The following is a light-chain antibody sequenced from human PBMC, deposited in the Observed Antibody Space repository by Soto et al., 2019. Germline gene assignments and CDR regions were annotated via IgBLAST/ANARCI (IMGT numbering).Light chain of an antibody. J-gene: IGKJ4*01. CDR2: RAS. CDR1: QSIST. Sequence: EIVLTQSPGTLSLSPGERATLSCRASQSISTLAWYQRKPGQAPRLLIYRASSRATGIPDRFSGSGSGTDFTLTISRLEPEDFAVYYCQQYGSLPLTFGGGTKVEIK. CDR3: QQYGSLPLT. V-gene: IGKV3-20*01.